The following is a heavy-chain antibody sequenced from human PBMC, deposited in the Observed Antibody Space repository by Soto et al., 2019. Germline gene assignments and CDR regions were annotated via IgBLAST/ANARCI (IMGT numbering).Heavy chain of an antibody. CDR2: ISSSSSYI. J-gene: IGHJ4*02. CDR3: ARDPYYDILTGYPQGY. CDR1: GFTFSSYS. D-gene: IGHD3-9*01. V-gene: IGHV3-21*01. Sequence: EVQLVESGGGLVKPGGSLRLSCAASGFTFSSYSMNWVRQAPGKGLEWVSSISSSSSYIYYADSVKGRFTISRGNAKNSLYLQMNSLRAEDTAVYYCARDPYYDILTGYPQGYWGQGTLVTVSS.